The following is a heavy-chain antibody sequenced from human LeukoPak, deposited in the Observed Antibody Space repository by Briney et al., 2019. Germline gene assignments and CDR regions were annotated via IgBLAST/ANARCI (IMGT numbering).Heavy chain of an antibody. CDR2: IYPGDSDT. CDR1: GYSFTSYW. V-gene: IGHV5-51*01. Sequence: GESLKISCKGSGYSFTSYWIGWVRQMPGKGLECMGIIYPGDSDTRCSPSFQGQVTISADKSISTAYLQWSSLKASDTAMYYCARQGYYGSAGYYYYGMDVWGQGTTVTVSS. D-gene: IGHD3-10*01. J-gene: IGHJ6*02. CDR3: ARQGYYGSAGYYYYGMDV.